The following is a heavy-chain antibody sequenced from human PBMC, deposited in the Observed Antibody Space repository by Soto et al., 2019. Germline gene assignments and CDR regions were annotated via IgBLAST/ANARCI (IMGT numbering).Heavy chain of an antibody. CDR3: ARGWVAYCTAYRCPQIAAPGE. CDR1: GASVSSDTSY. CDR2: IHHSGTT. J-gene: IGHJ4*02. V-gene: IGHV4-61*01. Sequence: PSETLSLTCTVSGASVSSDTSYWSWIRQPPGKGLEWIAYIHHSGTTNYNPSLKNRVIISVDTSNNQFYLSLSSVTAADTAVYYCARGWVAYCTAYRCPQIAAPGEWGQGTLVTVYS. D-gene: IGHD6-6*01.